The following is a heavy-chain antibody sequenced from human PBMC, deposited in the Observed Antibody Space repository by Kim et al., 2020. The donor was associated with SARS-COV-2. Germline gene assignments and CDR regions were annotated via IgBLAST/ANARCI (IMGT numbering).Heavy chain of an antibody. CDR2: NYHSGST. D-gene: IGHD6-19*01. Sequence: SETLSLTCAVSGGSISSSNWRSWVRQPPGKGLEWIGVNYHSGSTNYNPSLKSRVTISVDKSKNQYSLQLSSVTAADMVVYYCASGQLLVRVVLDYWGQGTLVTVSS. V-gene: IGHV4-4*02. J-gene: IGHJ4*02. CDR1: GGSISSSNW. CDR3: ASGQLLVRVVLDY.